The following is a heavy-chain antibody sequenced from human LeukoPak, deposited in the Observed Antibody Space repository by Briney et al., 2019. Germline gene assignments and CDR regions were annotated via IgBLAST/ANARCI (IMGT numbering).Heavy chain of an antibody. J-gene: IGHJ6*03. V-gene: IGHV3-7*03. Sequence: GGSLRLSCAASGFTFSSFWMSWVRQAPGKGLERVANIKEDGSEKYYVDSVKGRFTISRDNAKNSLYLQMNSLRAEDTAVYYCARVRKGFGEFSYYYYYMDVWGKGTTVTISS. CDR3: ARVRKGFGEFSYYYYYMDV. D-gene: IGHD3-10*01. CDR2: IKEDGSEK. CDR1: GFTFSSFW.